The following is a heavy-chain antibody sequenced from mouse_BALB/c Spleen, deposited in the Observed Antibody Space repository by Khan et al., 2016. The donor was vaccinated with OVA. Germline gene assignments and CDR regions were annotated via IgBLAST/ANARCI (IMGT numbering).Heavy chain of an antibody. Sequence: EVELVESGGDLVEPGGSLKLSCAASGFTFSTYGMSWVRQTPDKRLEWVATISTGGHYTYYPDSVRGRFTISSDNAKNTLYLQMTSLKSEDTAMFYGARLAYYYDSEGFAYWGQGTLGTVSA. CDR1: GFTFSTYG. CDR2: ISTGGHYT. D-gene: IGHD1-1*01. V-gene: IGHV5-6*01. J-gene: IGHJ3*01. CDR3: ARLAYYYDSEGFAY.